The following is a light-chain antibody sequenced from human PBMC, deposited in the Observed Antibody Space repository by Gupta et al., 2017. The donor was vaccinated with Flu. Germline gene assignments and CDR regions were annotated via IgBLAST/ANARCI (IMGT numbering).Light chain of an antibody. Sequence: QSLLTQPPSVSAAPGQTVTISCSGTSSNIGHNYVSWYQQLPGTAPKVLIYENNKRPSGIPDRFSGSKSGTSATLGITGLQTGDEADYYCGTWDTSLGVGVFGGGTKLTVL. CDR2: ENN. V-gene: IGLV1-51*02. CDR1: SSNIGHNY. CDR3: GTWDTSLGVGV. J-gene: IGLJ2*01.